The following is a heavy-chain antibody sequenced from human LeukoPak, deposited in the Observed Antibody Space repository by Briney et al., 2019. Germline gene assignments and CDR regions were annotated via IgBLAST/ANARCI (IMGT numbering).Heavy chain of an antibody. V-gene: IGHV4-30-4*02. CDR1: GGSISSGDYY. CDR2: IYYSGST. CDR3: ARDLVTVTKGFDI. Sequence: PSETLSLTCIVSGGSISSGDYYWSWIRQPPGKGLEWIGYIYYSGSTYYNPSLKSRVTISIDTSKNQFSLKLRSVTAADTAVYYCARDLVTVTKGFDIWGQGTMVSVSS. J-gene: IGHJ3*02. D-gene: IGHD4-17*01.